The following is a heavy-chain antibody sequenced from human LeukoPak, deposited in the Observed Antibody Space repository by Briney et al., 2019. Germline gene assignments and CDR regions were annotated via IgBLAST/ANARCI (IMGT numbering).Heavy chain of an antibody. CDR1: GFTFGSYA. Sequence: GGSLRLSCAASGFTFGSYAMSWVRQAPGKGLEWVSAISGSGGSTYYADSVKGRFTISRDNSKNTLYLQMNSLRAEDTAVYYCAKEWRWLQSGNYFDYWGQGTLVTVSS. D-gene: IGHD5-24*01. CDR3: AKEWRWLQSGNYFDY. J-gene: IGHJ4*02. V-gene: IGHV3-23*01. CDR2: ISGSGGST.